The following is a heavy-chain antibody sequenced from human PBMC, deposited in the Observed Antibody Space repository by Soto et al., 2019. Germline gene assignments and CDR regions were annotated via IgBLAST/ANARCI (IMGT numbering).Heavy chain of an antibody. CDR1: GFTFSSYS. D-gene: IGHD3-22*01. CDR2: ISSSSSYI. V-gene: IGHV3-21*01. CDR3: ARDLFHYYDSSGYPY. Sequence: GSLRLSCAASGFTFSSYSMNWVRQAPGKGLEWVSSISSSSSYIYYADSVKGRFTISRDNAKNSLYLQMNSLRAEDTAVYYCARDLFHYYDSSGYPYWGQGTLVTVSS. J-gene: IGHJ4*02.